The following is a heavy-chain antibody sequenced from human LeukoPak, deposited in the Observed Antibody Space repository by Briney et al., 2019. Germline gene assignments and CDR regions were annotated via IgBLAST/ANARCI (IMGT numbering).Heavy chain of an antibody. D-gene: IGHD4-17*01. CDR3: ARYFYGDYVDY. Sequence: SQTLSLTCTVSGGSISSGSYYWSWIRQPAGKGLEWIGRIYTSGSTNYNPSLKSRVTISVDTSKNQFSLKLSSVTAADTAVYYCARYFYGDYVDYWGQGTLVTVSS. V-gene: IGHV4-61*02. CDR2: IYTSGST. CDR1: GGSISSGSYY. J-gene: IGHJ4*02.